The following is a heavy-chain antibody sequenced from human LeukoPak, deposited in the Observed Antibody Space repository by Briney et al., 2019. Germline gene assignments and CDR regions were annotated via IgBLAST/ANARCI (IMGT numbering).Heavy chain of an antibody. CDR1: GGSISSSSYY. J-gene: IGHJ4*02. V-gene: IGHV4-39*01. CDR3: ASPYYYDNSGYYN. D-gene: IGHD3-22*01. CDR2: IYYSGST. Sequence: SETLSLTCTVSGGSISSSSYYWGWIRQPPGKGLEWIGSIYYSGSTYYNPSLKSRVTISVDTSKNQFSLKLSSVTAADTAVYYCASPYYYDNSGYYNWGQGTLVTVSS.